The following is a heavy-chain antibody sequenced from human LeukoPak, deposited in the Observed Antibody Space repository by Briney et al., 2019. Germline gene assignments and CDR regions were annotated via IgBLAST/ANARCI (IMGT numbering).Heavy chain of an antibody. CDR1: GYTFTGYY. V-gene: IGHV1-2*02. Sequence: GASVKVSCKASGYTFTGYYMLWVRQAPGQGLEWMGWINPNSGGTNYAQKFQGRVTMTRDTSISTAYMELSRLRSDDTAVYYCAREGYYDSSASGAFDIWGQGTMVTVSS. D-gene: IGHD3-22*01. J-gene: IGHJ3*02. CDR2: INPNSGGT. CDR3: AREGYYDSSASGAFDI.